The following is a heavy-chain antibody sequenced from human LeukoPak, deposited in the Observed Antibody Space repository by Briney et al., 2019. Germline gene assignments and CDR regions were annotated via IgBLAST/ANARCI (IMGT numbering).Heavy chain of an antibody. D-gene: IGHD2-2*02. CDR1: GFSLSTSGVG. Sequence: SGPTLVNPTQTLTLTCTFSGFSLSTSGVGVGWIRQPPGKALEWLALIYWNDDRRYSPSLKSRLTITKDTSKNQVVLTMTNMDPVDTATYYCAHLRLYQLLYREYYFDYWGQGTLVTVSS. CDR3: AHLRLYQLLYREYYFDY. CDR2: IYWNDDR. V-gene: IGHV2-5*01. J-gene: IGHJ4*02.